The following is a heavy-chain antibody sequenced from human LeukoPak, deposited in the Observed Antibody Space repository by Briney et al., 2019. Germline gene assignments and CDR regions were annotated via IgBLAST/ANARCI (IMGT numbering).Heavy chain of an antibody. J-gene: IGHJ4*02. D-gene: IGHD5-18*01. CDR1: GGTFSSYA. V-gene: IGHV1-69*05. CDR2: IIPIFGTA. CDR3: ARGSSDTAMAPFDY. Sequence: ASVKVSCKASGGTFSSYAISWVRQAPGQGLEWMGGIIPIFGTANYARKFQGRVTITTDESTSTAYMELSSLRSEDTAVYYCARGSSDTAMAPFDYWGQGTLVTVSS.